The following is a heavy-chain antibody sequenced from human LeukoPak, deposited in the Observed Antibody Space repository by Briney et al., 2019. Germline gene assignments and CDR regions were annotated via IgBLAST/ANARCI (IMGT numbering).Heavy chain of an antibody. V-gene: IGHV3-7*01. D-gene: IGHD1-1*01. CDR2: IKEDGSEK. CDR1: GFTFSSYW. Sequence: PGGSLRLACAAAGFTFSSYWMSWVRQAPGKWLECVANIKEDGSEKYYVDSVKGRFTISRDTAKNSLYLQMNNLRAEDTAVYYCARDWVRDAFDIWGQGTMVTVSS. CDR3: ARDWVRDAFDI. J-gene: IGHJ3*02.